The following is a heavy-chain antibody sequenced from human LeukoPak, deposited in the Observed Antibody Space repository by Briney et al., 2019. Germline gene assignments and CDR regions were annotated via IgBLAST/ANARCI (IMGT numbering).Heavy chain of an antibody. CDR1: GLSFNSCG. CDR3: AKGSGGSGSFYNHFDC. D-gene: IGHD3-10*01. CDR2: ISSDGSNK. Sequence: PGGSLRLSCAASGLSFNSCGMHWVRQAPGKGLEWVAVISSDGSNKYYADSVKGRFTISRDNSKNTLGLQMNSLRTEDTAVFYCAKGSGGSGSFYNHFDCWGQGTLVTVSS. J-gene: IGHJ4*02. V-gene: IGHV3-30*18.